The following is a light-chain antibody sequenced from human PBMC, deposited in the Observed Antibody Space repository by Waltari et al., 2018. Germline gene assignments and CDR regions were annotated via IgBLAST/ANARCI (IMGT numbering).Light chain of an antibody. CDR1: ELGDKY. CDR2: KDT. V-gene: IGLV3-1*01. Sequence: SFELTQPPSVSVSPGQTASITCSGDELGDKYVCWYQQKPGQSPVLVIYKDTKRPSGIAERFSGSNSGNTATLTISGTQAFDEADYYCQAWDSRTAVFGTGTKITVL. CDR3: QAWDSRTAV. J-gene: IGLJ1*01.